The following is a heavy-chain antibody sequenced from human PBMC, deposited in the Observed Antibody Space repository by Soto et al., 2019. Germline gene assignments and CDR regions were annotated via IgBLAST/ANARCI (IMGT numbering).Heavy chain of an antibody. CDR2: ISAYDGNT. CDR3: ARASLVGHGSQSYGMDV. CDR1: GYSFINYG. D-gene: IGHD3-10*01. J-gene: IGHJ6*04. Sequence: QVQLVQSGTEVKKPGASVKVSCKASGYSFINYGVSWVRQAPGQGLEWMGWISAYDGNTNYARKVQGRVTVTTDTSTSTAYMELRSLRSDDTAVYYCARASLVGHGSQSYGMDVWGEGTTVIVSS. V-gene: IGHV1-18*01.